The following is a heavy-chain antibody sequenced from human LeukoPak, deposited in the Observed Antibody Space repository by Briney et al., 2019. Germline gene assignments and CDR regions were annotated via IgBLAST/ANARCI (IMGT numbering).Heavy chain of an antibody. J-gene: IGHJ4*02. CDR3: ARDSSPYSSSGVFDY. CDR1: GYTFTSYG. CDR2: ISAYNGNT. V-gene: IGHV1-18*01. D-gene: IGHD6-6*01. Sequence: ASVKVSCKASGYTFTSYGISWVRQAPGQGLEWMGWISAYNGNTNYAQKLQGRVTMTTDTSTSTAYMELRSLRSDDTAVYYCARDSSPYSSSGVFDYWGQGTLVTVSS.